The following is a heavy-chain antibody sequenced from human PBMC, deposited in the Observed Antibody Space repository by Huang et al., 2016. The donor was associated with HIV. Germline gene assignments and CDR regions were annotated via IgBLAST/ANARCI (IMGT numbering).Heavy chain of an antibody. V-gene: IGHV4-34*01. CDR3: ARQWVLLDYLMGMDV. D-gene: IGHD3-3*01. CDR2: INDSGAT. Sequence: QVHLQQWGAGLLKPSETLTLTCAVSGASFTGTYWTWIRQTPGKGLEWIGEINDSGATINNPSLESRVTISIDRSKKQFSLRLSSMTAADTAVYYCARQWVLLDYLMGMDVWGQGTTVIVSS. J-gene: IGHJ6*02. CDR1: GASFTGTY.